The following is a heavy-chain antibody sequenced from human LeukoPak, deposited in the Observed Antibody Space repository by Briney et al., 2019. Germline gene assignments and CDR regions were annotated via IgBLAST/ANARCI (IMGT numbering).Heavy chain of an antibody. CDR1: GYTFTGYY. D-gene: IGHD6-13*01. CDR2: INPNSGGT. J-gene: IGHJ4*02. V-gene: IGHV1-2*02. CDR3: AREGGGAAAGYFDY. Sequence: ASVKVSCKASGYTFTGYYVHWVRQAPGQGLEWMGWINPNSGGTHYAQKFQGRVTLTRDTSISTAYMELSRLRSDDTAVYYCAREGGGAAAGYFDYWGQGTLVTVSS.